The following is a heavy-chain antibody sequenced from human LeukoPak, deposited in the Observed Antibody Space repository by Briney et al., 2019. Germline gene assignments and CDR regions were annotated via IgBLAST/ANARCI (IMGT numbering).Heavy chain of an antibody. D-gene: IGHD2-8*02. CDR2: ISYSGST. CDR3: ARGLGGEWEPFDY. V-gene: IGHV4-31*03. Sequence: PSETLSLTCTVFGGSISSGGSYWSSIRQHPGKGLEWIGYISYSGSTYYNPSLKSRVSVSVDTSKNQFSLKLRTVTDADTAVYYCARGLGGEWEPFDYWGQGALVSVSP. CDR1: GGSISSGGSY. J-gene: IGHJ4*02.